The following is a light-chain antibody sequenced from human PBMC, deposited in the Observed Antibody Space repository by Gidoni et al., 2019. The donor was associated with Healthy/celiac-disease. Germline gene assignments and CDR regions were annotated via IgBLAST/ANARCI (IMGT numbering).Light chain of an antibody. CDR3: QQYYSTPLT. CDR1: QSVLYSSNNKNY. J-gene: IGKJ4*01. CDR2: WAS. V-gene: IGKV4-1*01. Sequence: DIVMNQSPDSLAVSLGERATINCKSSQSVLYSSNNKNYLAWYQQKPGQPPKLLIYWASPRESGVPDRFSCSGSGTDFTLTISSLQAEDVAVYYCQQYYSTPLTFXGXTKVEIK.